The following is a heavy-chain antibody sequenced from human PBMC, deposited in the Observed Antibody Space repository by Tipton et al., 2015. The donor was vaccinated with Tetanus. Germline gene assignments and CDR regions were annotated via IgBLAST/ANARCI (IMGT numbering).Heavy chain of an antibody. CDR1: GFIFGTYA. Sequence: SLRLSCAGFGFIFGTYAMSWVRQAPGKGLEWVSIIYSGGTTYYADSVKGRFTISRDNSRNTLYLQMSSLRAEDTAVYYCAKTISNDYVAAWGQGTLVTVSS. D-gene: IGHD4-17*01. V-gene: IGHV3-23*03. CDR2: IYSGGTT. J-gene: IGHJ4*02. CDR3: AKTISNDYVAA.